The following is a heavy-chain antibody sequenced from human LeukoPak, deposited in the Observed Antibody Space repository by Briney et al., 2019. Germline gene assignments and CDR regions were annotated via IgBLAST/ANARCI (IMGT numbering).Heavy chain of an antibody. J-gene: IGHJ4*02. CDR2: ISSSGSTI. V-gene: IGHV3-48*03. Sequence: GGSLRLSCAASGFTFSSYEMNWVRQAPGKGLEWVSYISSSGSTIYYADSVKGRFTISRDNAKNSLYLQMNSLRAEDTAVYYCARDRYDYVWGSYRFDYWGQGTLATVSS. CDR3: ARDRYDYVWGSYRFDY. CDR1: GFTFSSYE. D-gene: IGHD3-16*02.